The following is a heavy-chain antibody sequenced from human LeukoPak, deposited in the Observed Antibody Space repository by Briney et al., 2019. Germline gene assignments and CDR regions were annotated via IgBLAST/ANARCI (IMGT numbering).Heavy chain of an antibody. J-gene: IGHJ6*03. CDR3: ARGGGYSGYDSRDYYYYYMDV. V-gene: IGHV3-53*01. Sequence: GGSLRLSCAASGFTVSSNYMSWVRQAPGKGLEWVSVIYSGGSTYYADSVKGRFTISRDNSKNTLYLQMNSLRAEDTAVYYCARGGGYSGYDSRDYYYYYMDVWGKGTTVTVSS. D-gene: IGHD5-12*01. CDR1: GFTVSSNY. CDR2: IYSGGST.